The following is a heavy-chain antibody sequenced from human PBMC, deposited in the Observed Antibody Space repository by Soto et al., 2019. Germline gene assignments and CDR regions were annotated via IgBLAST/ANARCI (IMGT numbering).Heavy chain of an antibody. V-gene: IGHV4-34*01. CDR3: ASRAWETTWFDP. J-gene: IGHJ5*02. D-gene: IGHD1-26*01. CDR1: GGSFSGYY. CDR2: INHSGST. Sequence: QVQLQQWGAGLLKPSETLSLTCAVYGGSFSGYYWSWIRQPPGKGLEWIGEINHSGSTNYNPSLKSRVTISVDTSKNQFSLKLSSVTAADTAVYYCASRAWETTWFDPWGQGTLVTVSS.